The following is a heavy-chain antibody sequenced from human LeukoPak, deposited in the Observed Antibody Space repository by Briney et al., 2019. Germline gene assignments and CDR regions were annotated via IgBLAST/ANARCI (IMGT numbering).Heavy chain of an antibody. CDR1: GFTFSTYG. J-gene: IGHJ5*02. Sequence: GGSLRLSCAASGFTFSTYGMGWVRQAPGKGLEWVAFIRYDGSHKYYPDSVKGRFTISRDDSKYTLYLQMNSLRAEDTAVYYCAKDLLRDRWFGESWGQGTLVTVSS. V-gene: IGHV3-30*02. CDR3: AKDLLRDRWFGES. D-gene: IGHD3-10*01. CDR2: IRYDGSHK.